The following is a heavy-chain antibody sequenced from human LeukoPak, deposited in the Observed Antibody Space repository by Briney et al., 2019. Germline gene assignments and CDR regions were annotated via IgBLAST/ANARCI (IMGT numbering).Heavy chain of an antibody. CDR2: INHSGST. CDR3: ARVGVQLWFPYYYYYMDV. J-gene: IGHJ6*03. D-gene: IGHD5-18*01. CDR1: GGSLSGYY. Sequence: PSETLSLTCAVYGGSLSGYYWSWIRQPPGKGLEWIGEINHSGSTNYNPSLKSRVTISVDTSKNQFSLKLSSVTAADTAVYYCARVGVQLWFPYYYYYMDVWGKGTTVTVSS. V-gene: IGHV4-34*01.